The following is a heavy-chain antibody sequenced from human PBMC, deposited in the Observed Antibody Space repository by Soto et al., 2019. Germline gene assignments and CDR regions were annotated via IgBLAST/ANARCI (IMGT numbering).Heavy chain of an antibody. V-gene: IGHV3-48*02. CDR2: ISSRSSTI. CDR1: GFTFSNYS. Sequence: EVPLVESGGGLVQPAGSLRLSCAASGFTFSNYSMNWVRQAPGKGLEWVSYISSRSSTIYYPDSVKGRFTISRDNAKNSLYLHMNSLRDEDTAVYYCAQEDTAMGIDYWGQGTLVTVSS. CDR3: AQEDTAMGIDY. D-gene: IGHD5-18*01. J-gene: IGHJ4*02.